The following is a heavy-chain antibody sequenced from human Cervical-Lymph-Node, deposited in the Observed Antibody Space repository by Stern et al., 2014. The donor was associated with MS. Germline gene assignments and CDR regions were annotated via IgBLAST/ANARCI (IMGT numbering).Heavy chain of an antibody. Sequence: QLKLQESGPGLVKPSQTLSLTCAVTGGSISSAEYYWSWIRQSPGKGLEWIGYIHNSRTTYYNPSLKSRVTISVDTSKNQFSLKLRSVTAADTAVYYCSRDADGYSLVFGYWGRGTLVTVSS. V-gene: IGHV4-30-4*01. J-gene: IGHJ4*02. CDR3: SRDADGYSLVFGY. CDR1: GGSISSAEYY. CDR2: IHNSRTT. D-gene: IGHD5-24*01.